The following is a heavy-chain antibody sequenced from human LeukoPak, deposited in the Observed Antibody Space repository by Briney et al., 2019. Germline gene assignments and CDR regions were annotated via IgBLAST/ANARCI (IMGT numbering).Heavy chain of an antibody. CDR2: IIPIFGTA. J-gene: IGHJ4*02. V-gene: IGHV1-69*13. D-gene: IGHD3-10*01. CDR3: ARSIMVRGVLYYFDY. CDR1: GYTFTSYG. Sequence: ASVKVSCKASGYTFTSYGISWVRQAPGQGLEWMGGIIPIFGTANYAQKFQGRVTITADESTSTAYMELSSLRSEDTAVYYCARSIMVRGVLYYFDYWGQGTLVTVSS.